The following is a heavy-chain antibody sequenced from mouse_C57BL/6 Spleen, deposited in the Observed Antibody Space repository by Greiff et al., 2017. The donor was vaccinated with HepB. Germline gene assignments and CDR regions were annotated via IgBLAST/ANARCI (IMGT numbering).Heavy chain of an antibody. D-gene: IGHD4-1*01. J-gene: IGHJ2*01. Sequence: DVKLVESGGGLVQPGGSLKLSCAASGFTFSDYYMYWVRQTPEKRLEWVAYISNGGGSTYYPDTVKGRFTISRDNAKNTLYLQMSRLKSEDTAMYYCARHGDWDLDYWGQGTTLTVSS. CDR1: GFTFSDYY. CDR3: ARHGDWDLDY. CDR2: ISNGGGST. V-gene: IGHV5-12*01.